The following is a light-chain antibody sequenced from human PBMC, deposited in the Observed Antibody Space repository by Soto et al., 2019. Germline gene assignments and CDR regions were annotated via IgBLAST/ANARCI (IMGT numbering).Light chain of an antibody. V-gene: IGLV2-14*01. J-gene: IGLJ1*01. CDR2: EVT. CDR1: SSDVGGYNS. CDR3: SSYTSSSTRV. Sequence: QSVLTQPASVSGSPGQSITISCTGTSSDVGGYNSVSWYQQHPGKAPKLVIYEVTNRPSGISNCFSGSKSGNTASLTISGLQAEDEADYYCSSYTSSSTRVFGNGTKVTVL.